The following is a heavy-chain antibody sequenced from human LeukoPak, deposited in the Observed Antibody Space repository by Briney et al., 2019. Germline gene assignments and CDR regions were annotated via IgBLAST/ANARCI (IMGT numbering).Heavy chain of an antibody. CDR3: ARYYYESSGYYVLDY. CDR2: IYYSGST. J-gene: IGHJ4*02. CDR1: GGSISSHY. D-gene: IGHD3-22*01. V-gene: IGHV4-59*11. Sequence: SETLSLTCTVSGGSISSHYWSWIRQPPGKGLEWIGYIYYSGSTNYSPSLKSRVTISVDTSKNQLSLKLSSVTAADTAVYFCARYYYESSGYYVLDYWGQGTLVTVSS.